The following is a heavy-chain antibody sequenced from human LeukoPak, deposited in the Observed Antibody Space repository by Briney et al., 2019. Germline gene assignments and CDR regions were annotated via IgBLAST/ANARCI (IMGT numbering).Heavy chain of an antibody. Sequence: SETLSLTCTVSGGSISSYYWSWIRQPPGKGLEWIGYIYYSGSTNYNPSLKSRVTISVDTSKNQFSLKLSSVTAADTAVYYCAREGIAAAGTYPAGYFDYWGQGTLVTVSS. CDR1: GGSISSYY. D-gene: IGHD6-13*01. J-gene: IGHJ4*02. CDR2: IYYSGST. V-gene: IGHV4-59*01. CDR3: AREGIAAAGTYPAGYFDY.